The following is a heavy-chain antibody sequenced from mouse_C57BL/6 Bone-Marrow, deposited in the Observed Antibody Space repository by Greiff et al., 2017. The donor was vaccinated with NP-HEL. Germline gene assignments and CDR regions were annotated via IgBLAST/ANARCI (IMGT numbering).Heavy chain of an antibody. CDR3: ARQRGISYAKDY. V-gene: IGHV5-6*01. D-gene: IGHD2-4*01. J-gene: IGHJ4*01. Sequence: EVQRVESGGDLVKPGGSLKLSCAASGFTFSSYGLSWVRQTPDKRLEWVATISSGGSYPYYPDSVTGRFTISRDTAKNTLYLQTSSLKSEDTAMYYCARQRGISYAKDYWGQGTSVTVSS. CDR2: ISSGGSYP. CDR1: GFTFSSYG.